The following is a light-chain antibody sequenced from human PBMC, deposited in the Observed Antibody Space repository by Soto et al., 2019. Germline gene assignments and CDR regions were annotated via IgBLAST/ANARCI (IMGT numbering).Light chain of an antibody. J-gene: IGKJ2*01. V-gene: IGKV3-15*01. Sequence: EIVMTQSPATLSVSPGERATLSCRASQSVRSNLVWYQQKPGQAPRLLIYGASTRATGIPARFSGNGSGTEGTLALSSLQSEGVAVYDGQQYHNWPQTFGQGTKLEIK. CDR2: GAS. CDR1: QSVRSN. CDR3: QQYHNWPQT.